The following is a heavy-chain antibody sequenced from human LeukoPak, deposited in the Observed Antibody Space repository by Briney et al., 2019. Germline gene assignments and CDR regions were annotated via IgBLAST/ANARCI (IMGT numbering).Heavy chain of an antibody. V-gene: IGHV4-4*02. D-gene: IGHD7-27*01. CDR1: GGSISSSNW. Sequence: SETLSLTCAVSGGSISSSNWWSWVRQPPGTGLEWIGEIYHSGSTNYNPSLKSRVTISVDKSKNQFSLKLSSVTAADTAVYYRARGGAGDVVAFDIWGQGTMVTVSS. CDR3: ARGGAGDVVAFDI. J-gene: IGHJ3*02. CDR2: IYHSGST.